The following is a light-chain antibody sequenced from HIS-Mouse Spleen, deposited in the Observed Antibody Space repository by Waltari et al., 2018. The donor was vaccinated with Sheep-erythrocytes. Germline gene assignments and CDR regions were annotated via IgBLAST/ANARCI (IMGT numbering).Light chain of an antibody. J-gene: IGLJ3*02. Sequence: SYELTQPPSVSVSPGQTARITCSGDALPKKYAYWYQQKSGQAPVLVIYEDSKRPSGIPDRFSGSKSGNTASLTVSGLQAEDEADYYCSSYAGSNNWVFGGGTKLTVL. CDR1: ALPKKY. CDR2: EDS. V-gene: IGLV3-10*01. CDR3: SSYAGSNNWV.